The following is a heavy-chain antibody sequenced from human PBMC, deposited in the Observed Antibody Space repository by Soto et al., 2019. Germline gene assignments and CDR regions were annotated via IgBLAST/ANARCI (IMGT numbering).Heavy chain of an antibody. CDR2: IIPALGTA. CDR3: ARPDFGDYWYFDL. J-gene: IGHJ2*01. CDR1: GGTFSSHT. Sequence: QDQLVQSGAEVKKPGSSVKVSCKASGGTFSSHTFSWVRQAPGQGLEWMGRIIPALGTATYAQKFQGRVTMNADESATTAYMELNSLTSEDTAVYFCARPDFGDYWYFDLWGRGTLVPVSS. D-gene: IGHD4-17*01. V-gene: IGHV1-69*08.